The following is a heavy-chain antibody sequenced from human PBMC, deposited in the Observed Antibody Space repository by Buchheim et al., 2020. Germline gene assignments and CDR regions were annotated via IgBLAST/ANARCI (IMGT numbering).Heavy chain of an antibody. Sequence: EVQLVQSGAEVKKPGESLRISCKGSGYSFTSYWISWVRQMPGKGLEWMGRIEPSDSYTNYSPSFQGHVTISADKSTSTASLQWSSLKASDTAMYYCASSSPFLGATYYYYYGMDVWGQGTT. V-gene: IGHV5-10-1*03. D-gene: IGHD1-26*01. CDR3: ASSSPFLGATYYYYYGMDV. CDR2: IEPSDSYT. J-gene: IGHJ6*02. CDR1: GYSFTSYW.